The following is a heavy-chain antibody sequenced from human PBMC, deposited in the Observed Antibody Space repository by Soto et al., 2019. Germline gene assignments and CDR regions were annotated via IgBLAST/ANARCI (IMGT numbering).Heavy chain of an antibody. CDR1: GFTFSSYG. CDR3: ARRSSSSRAVYGMDV. Sequence: GGSLRLSCAASGFTFSSYGMHWVRQAPGKGLEWVAVIWYDGSNKYYADSVKGRFTISRDNSKNTLYLQMNSLRAEDTAVYYWARRSSSSRAVYGMDVRGQGTTVTVSS. J-gene: IGHJ6*02. CDR2: IWYDGSNK. D-gene: IGHD6-13*01. V-gene: IGHV3-33*01.